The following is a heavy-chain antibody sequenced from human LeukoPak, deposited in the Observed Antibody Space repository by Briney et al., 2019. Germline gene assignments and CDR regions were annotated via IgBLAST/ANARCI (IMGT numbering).Heavy chain of an antibody. CDR3: ASGLIDYGDYGGHYYYYMDV. J-gene: IGHJ6*03. V-gene: IGHV4-39*07. CDR1: GGSISSSSYY. Sequence: SETLSLTCTVSGGSISSSSYYWGWIRQPPGKGLEWIGSIYYSGNTYYNPSLKSRVTISVDTSKNQFSLKLSSVTAADTAVYYCASGLIDYGDYGGHYYYYMDVWGKGTTVTISS. CDR2: IYYSGNT. D-gene: IGHD4-17*01.